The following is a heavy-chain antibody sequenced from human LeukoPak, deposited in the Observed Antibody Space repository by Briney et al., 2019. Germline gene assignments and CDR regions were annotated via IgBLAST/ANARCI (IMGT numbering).Heavy chain of an antibody. J-gene: IGHJ5*02. CDR3: ARDRDDDDNSEGWFDP. D-gene: IGHD3-22*01. CDR2: VYYSGRT. Sequence: SETLSLTCSVSGDSVSSNCWNGIRQAPGRGLEWIGNVYYSGRTNYNPSLRSRVTISVDTAKNQFSLKLNSVTSADTAVYYCARDRDDDDNSEGWFDPWGQGTLVTISS. V-gene: IGHV4-59*02. CDR1: GDSVSSNC.